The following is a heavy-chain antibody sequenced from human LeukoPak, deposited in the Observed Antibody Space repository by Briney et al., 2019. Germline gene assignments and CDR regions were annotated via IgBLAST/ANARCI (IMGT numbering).Heavy chain of an antibody. V-gene: IGHV1-8*01. D-gene: IGHD6-19*01. CDR2: MNPNSGNT. Sequence: ASVKVSCKASGYTFTSYDINWVRQATGQGLEWMGWMNPNSGNTGYAQKFQGRVTMTRNTSISTAYMELSSLRSEDTAGYYCARGLLTLWPWMVRAPPYNWFDPWGQGTLVTVSS. CDR1: GYTFTSYD. J-gene: IGHJ5*02. CDR3: ARGLLTLWPWMVRAPPYNWFDP.